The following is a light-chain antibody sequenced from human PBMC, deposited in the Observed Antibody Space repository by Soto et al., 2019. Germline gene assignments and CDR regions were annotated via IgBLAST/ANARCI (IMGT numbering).Light chain of an antibody. CDR3: QQSYSNPRT. V-gene: IGKV1-39*01. CDR2: AAS. Sequence: DIQMTQSPSSLSASVGDRVTITCRASQSISSYLNWYQQTQGKAPKILIYAASSLQSGVPSRFSGSGSWTDFTLPLSSLQPEDVETDYCQQSYSNPRTFGQGTRLDIK. J-gene: IGKJ5*01. CDR1: QSISSY.